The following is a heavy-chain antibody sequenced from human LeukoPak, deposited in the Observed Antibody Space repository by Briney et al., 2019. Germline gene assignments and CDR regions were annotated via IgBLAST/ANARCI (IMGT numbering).Heavy chain of an antibody. Sequence: GGSLRLPCAASGFSFSNYAMNWVRQAPGKGLEWVSGISGSGSSTYYADSVKGRFTISRDNSKNTLYLQMNSLRAEDTAVYYCAKADHPLYYYYMDVWGKGTTVTVSS. J-gene: IGHJ6*03. V-gene: IGHV3-23*01. CDR1: GFSFSNYA. CDR3: AKADHPLYYYYMDV. D-gene: IGHD1-14*01. CDR2: ISGSGSST.